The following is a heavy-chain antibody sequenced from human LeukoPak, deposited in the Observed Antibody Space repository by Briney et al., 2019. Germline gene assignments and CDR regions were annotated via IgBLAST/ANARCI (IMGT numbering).Heavy chain of an antibody. J-gene: IGHJ4*02. V-gene: IGHV4-59*12. D-gene: IGHD6-19*01. CDR2: IYYSGST. CDR1: GVSISSYY. CDR3: ARDSALAQAVMFDY. Sequence: SETLSLTCTVSGVSISSYYGSWLRQPPGKGLEGSGYIYYSGSTNYKPSLKSRVTISVDTSKNQFSLRLNSVTAADTAVYYCARDSALAQAVMFDYWGQGTLVTVSS.